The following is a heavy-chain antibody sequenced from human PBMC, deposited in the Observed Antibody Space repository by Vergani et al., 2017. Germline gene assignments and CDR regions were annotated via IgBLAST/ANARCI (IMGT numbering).Heavy chain of an antibody. Sequence: QLQLQESGPGLVKPSETLSLTCTVSGGSISSSSYYWGWIRQPPGKGLEWIGSIYYSGSTYYNPSLKSRVTISVDTSKNQFSLKLSSVTAADTAVYYCARGGVYSSSSDYYYYYYMDVWGKGTTVTVSS. D-gene: IGHD6-6*01. V-gene: IGHV4-39*07. CDR2: IYYSGST. CDR3: ARGGVYSSSSDYYYYYYMDV. J-gene: IGHJ6*03. CDR1: GGSISSSSYY.